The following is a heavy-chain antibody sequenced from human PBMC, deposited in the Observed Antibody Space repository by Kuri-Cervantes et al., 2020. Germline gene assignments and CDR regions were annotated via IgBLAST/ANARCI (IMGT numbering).Heavy chain of an antibody. CDR3: ARARWDYNSDGHIGHYFDF. J-gene: IGHJ4*02. V-gene: IGHV1-2*02. CDR1: GYTFTGYY. CDR2: MNPNSGGT. D-gene: IGHD3-22*01. Sequence: ASVKVSCKASGYTFTGYYMHWVRQAPGQGLEWMGWMNPNSGGTNSAQKFQGRVTMTRDTSINTAYMELSRLRSDDTAVYYCARARWDYNSDGHIGHYFDFWGQGTLVTVSS.